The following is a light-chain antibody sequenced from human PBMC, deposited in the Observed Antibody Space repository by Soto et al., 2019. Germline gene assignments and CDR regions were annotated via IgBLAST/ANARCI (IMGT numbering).Light chain of an antibody. J-gene: IGLJ3*02. V-gene: IGLV2-11*01. Sequence: ALTQPRSVSGSPGQSVTISCTGTSSDVGGYNYVSWYQQHPGKAPKLMINDVSKRPSGVPDRFSGSKSGNTASLTISGLQAEDEADYYCCSYAGSYTWVFGGGTKVTVL. CDR3: CSYAGSYTWV. CDR1: SSDVGGYNY. CDR2: DVS.